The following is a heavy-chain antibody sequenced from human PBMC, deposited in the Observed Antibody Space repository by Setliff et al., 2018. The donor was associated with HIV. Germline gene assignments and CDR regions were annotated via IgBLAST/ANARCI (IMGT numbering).Heavy chain of an antibody. V-gene: IGHV3-48*01. CDR2: ISSTSTTI. Sequence: GGSLRLSCAASGFTFSSHSMNWVRQAPGKGLEWVSYISSTSTTIFQADSVKGRFTISRDNSGRTLYLQINSLRAEDTAIYYCAKARTTVTSALDSWGQGTLVTVSS. J-gene: IGHJ4*02. CDR1: GFTFSSHS. D-gene: IGHD4-17*01. CDR3: AKARTTVTSALDS.